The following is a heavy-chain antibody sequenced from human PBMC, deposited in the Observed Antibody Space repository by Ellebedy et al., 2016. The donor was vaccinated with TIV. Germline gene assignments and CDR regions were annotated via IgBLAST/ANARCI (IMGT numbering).Heavy chain of an antibody. Sequence: GESLKISCAASGFTFSSHGMHWVRQAPGKGLEWVALIWYDGNNKYYADSVKGRFTISRDNSKNTVYLQMRSLRAEDTAVYYCARDMFGGPFDPWGQGTLVTVSS. CDR3: ARDMFGGPFDP. CDR2: IWYDGNNK. V-gene: IGHV3-33*01. J-gene: IGHJ5*02. CDR1: GFTFSSHG. D-gene: IGHD3-10*02.